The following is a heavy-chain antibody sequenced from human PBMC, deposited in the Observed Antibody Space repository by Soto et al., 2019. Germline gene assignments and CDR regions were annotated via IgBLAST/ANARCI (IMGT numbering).Heavy chain of an antibody. CDR2: ISYDGSNK. CDR1: GFTFSSYA. D-gene: IGHD6-13*01. J-gene: IGHJ4*02. V-gene: IGHV3-30-3*01. Sequence: GGSLRLSCAASGFTFSSYAMHWVRQAPGKGLEWVAVISYDGSNKYYADSVKGRFTISRDNSKNTLYLQMNSLRAEDTAVYYCARGRIAAAVDYWGQGTLVTSPQ. CDR3: ARGRIAAAVDY.